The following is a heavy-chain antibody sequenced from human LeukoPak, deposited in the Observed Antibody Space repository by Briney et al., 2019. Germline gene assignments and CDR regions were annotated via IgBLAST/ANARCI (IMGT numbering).Heavy chain of an antibody. Sequence: PSETLSLTCTVSGVSISSYYWNWIRQPPGKGLEWIGYIYYSGSTNYNPSLKSRVTISVDTSKNQFSLKLRSVTAADTAVYYCAGMGDYYGSGSFDYWGQGTLVTVSS. V-gene: IGHV4-59*12. CDR3: AGMGDYYGSGSFDY. CDR2: IYYSGST. J-gene: IGHJ4*02. D-gene: IGHD3-10*01. CDR1: GVSISSYY.